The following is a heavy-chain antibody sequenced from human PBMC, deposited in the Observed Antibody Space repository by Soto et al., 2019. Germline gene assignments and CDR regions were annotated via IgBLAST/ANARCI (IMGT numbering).Heavy chain of an antibody. CDR3: ARWGGMLEDVTSSGALDF. J-gene: IGHJ4*02. CDR2: IVPKLATP. D-gene: IGHD2-8*02. V-gene: IGHV1-69*13. Sequence: ASVKVSCKASGGTFGRHAFSWVRQAPGQGLEWMGVIVPKLATPNYAQKFQGRVTITADESTTTVNMDLRNLTSEDTAIYYCARWGGMLEDVTSSGALDFWGQGTPVTVSS. CDR1: GGTFGRHA.